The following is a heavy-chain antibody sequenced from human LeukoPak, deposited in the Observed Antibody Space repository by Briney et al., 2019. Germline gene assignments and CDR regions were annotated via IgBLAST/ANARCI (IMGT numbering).Heavy chain of an antibody. CDR2: ISGSGDST. CDR1: GFTFTNYG. CDR3: AKVADHSTSLNWFDR. J-gene: IGHJ5*02. V-gene: IGHV3-23*01. D-gene: IGHD2-2*01. Sequence: GGSLRLSCAASGFTFTNYGMSWVRQAPGKGLEWVAGISGSGDSTYYADSVKGRLTISRDNSKNTLHLQINSLRAEDTALYHCAKVADHSTSLNWFDRWGQGTLVTVS.